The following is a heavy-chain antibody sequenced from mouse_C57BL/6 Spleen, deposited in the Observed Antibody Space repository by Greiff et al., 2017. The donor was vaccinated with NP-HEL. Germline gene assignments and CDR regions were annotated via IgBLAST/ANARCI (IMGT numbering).Heavy chain of an antibody. CDR3: ARGLTASMDY. CDR2: IDPSDSYT. V-gene: IGHV1-50*01. CDR1: GYTFTSYW. Sequence: QVQLQQPGAELVKPGASVKLSCKASGYTFTSYWMQWVKQRPGQGLEWIGEIDPSDSYTNYNQKFKGKATLTVDTSSSTAYMQLSSLTSEDSAVYYCARGLTASMDYWGQGTSVTVSS. D-gene: IGHD1-2*01. J-gene: IGHJ4*01.